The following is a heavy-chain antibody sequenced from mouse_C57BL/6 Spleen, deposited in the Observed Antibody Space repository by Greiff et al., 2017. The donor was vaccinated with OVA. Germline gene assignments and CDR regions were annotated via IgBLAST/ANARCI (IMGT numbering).Heavy chain of an antibody. Sequence: QVQLQQPGAELVKPGASVKMSCKASGYTFTSYWITWVKQRPGQGLEWIGDIYPGSGSTNYNEKFKSKATLTVDTSSSTAYMQLSSLPSEDSAVYYCARKSNYKNYFDYWGQGTTLTVSS. D-gene: IGHD2-5*01. CDR1: GYTFTSYW. CDR3: ARKSNYKNYFDY. V-gene: IGHV1-55*01. CDR2: IYPGSGST. J-gene: IGHJ2*01.